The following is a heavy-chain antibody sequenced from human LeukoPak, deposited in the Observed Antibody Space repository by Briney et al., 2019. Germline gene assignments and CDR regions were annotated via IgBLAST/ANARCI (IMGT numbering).Heavy chain of an antibody. CDR1: GFTVSSSY. CDR3: AKGYNYAYEY. J-gene: IGHJ4*02. V-gene: IGHV3-53*01. CDR2: IYSGGST. Sequence: PGGSLRLSCAASGFTVSSSYMSWVRQAPGKGLEWVSLIYSGGSTYYAASVKGRFTISRDNSKNTLYLQMNSLRHEDTAVYYCAKGYNYAYEYWGQGTLVTVSS. D-gene: IGHD5-18*01.